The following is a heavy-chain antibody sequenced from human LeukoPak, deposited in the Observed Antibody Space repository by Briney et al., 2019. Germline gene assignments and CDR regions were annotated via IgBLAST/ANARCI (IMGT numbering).Heavy chain of an antibody. CDR2: VYYSGST. Sequence: SETLSLTCTVSGASISAYYWSWFRQPPGKGLEWVGWVYYSGSTNYHPSLRGRVTMSVDTSKNQFSLKLSSVTAADTAVYYCAREGTSSILALGYWGQGTLVTVSS. CDR1: GASISAYY. V-gene: IGHV4-59*12. J-gene: IGHJ4*02. CDR3: AREGTSSILALGY. D-gene: IGHD6-6*01.